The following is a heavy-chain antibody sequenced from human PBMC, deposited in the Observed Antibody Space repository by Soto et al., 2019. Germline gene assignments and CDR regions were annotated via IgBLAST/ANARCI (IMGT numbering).Heavy chain of an antibody. CDR1: VFTFSSYA. V-gene: IGHV3-30-3*01. J-gene: IGHJ5*02. Sequence: GGSLRLSCAASVFTFSSYAMHWVRQAPGKGLEWVAVISYDGSNKYYADSVKGRFTISRDNSKNTLYLQMNSLRAEDTAVYYCARGGGIAAGLLNWFDPWGQGTLVTVSS. D-gene: IGHD6-25*01. CDR2: ISYDGSNK. CDR3: ARGGGIAAGLLNWFDP.